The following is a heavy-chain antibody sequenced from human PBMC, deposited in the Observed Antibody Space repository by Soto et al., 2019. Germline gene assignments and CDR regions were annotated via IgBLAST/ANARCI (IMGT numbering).Heavy chain of an antibody. CDR3: ARDYGDYLRRSHTKKNNWFDP. CDR2: INAGNGNT. J-gene: IGHJ5*02. CDR1: GYTFTSYA. V-gene: IGHV1-3*01. D-gene: IGHD4-17*01. Sequence: QVQLVQSGAEVKKPGASVKVSCKASGYTFTSYAMHWVRQAPGQRLEWMGWINAGNGNTKYSQKFQGRVTITRDTSASTAYMELSSLRSEDTAVYYCARDYGDYLRRSHTKKNNWFDPWGQGTLVTVSS.